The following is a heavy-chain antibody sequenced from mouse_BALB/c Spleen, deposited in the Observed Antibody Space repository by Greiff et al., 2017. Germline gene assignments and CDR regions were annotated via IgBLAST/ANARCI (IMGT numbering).Heavy chain of an antibody. J-gene: IGHJ4*01. V-gene: IGHV2-5-1*01. CDR1: GFSLTSYG. CDR3: AKPSYDGYEAMDY. Sequence: QVQLQQSGPSLVQPSQSLSITCTVSGFSLTSYGVHWVRQSPGKGLEWLGVIWRGGSTDYNAAFMSRLSITKDNSKSQVFFKMNSLQADDTAIYYCAKPSYDGYEAMDYWGQGTSVTVSS. D-gene: IGHD2-3*01. CDR2: IWRGGST.